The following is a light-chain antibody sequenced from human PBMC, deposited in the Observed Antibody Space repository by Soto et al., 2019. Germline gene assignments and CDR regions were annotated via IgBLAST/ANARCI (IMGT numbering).Light chain of an antibody. J-gene: IGKJ4*01. CDR2: AAS. CDR1: QDIRND. CDR3: PQDYAYPVT. V-gene: IGKV1-6*01. Sequence: AIRMTQSPSSLSASVGDRVTIACRASQDIRNDLGWYQQKPGKAPKLLIFAASSLHSGVPSRFSGSGSGTDFTLTITSLQPEDFATYYCPQDYAYPVTFAGGTKWIS.